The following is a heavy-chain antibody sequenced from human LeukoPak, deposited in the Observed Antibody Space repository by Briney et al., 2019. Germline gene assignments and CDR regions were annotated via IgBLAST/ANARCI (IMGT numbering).Heavy chain of an antibody. J-gene: IGHJ4*02. V-gene: IGHV3-21*01. Sequence: PGGSLRLSCAASGFTFSSYSMNWVRQAPGKGLEWVSFISTSSSYIYYTDSVKGRFTISRDNAKNSLYLQMSSLRAEDTAVYYCARGSSSWYYFDSWGQGTLVTVSS. CDR3: ARGSSSWYYFDS. CDR1: GFTFSSYS. CDR2: ISTSSSYI. D-gene: IGHD6-19*01.